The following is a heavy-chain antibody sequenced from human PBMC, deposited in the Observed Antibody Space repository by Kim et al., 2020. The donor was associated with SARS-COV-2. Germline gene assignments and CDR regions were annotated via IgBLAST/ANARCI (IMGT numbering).Heavy chain of an antibody. CDR3: AKVGVGVVVVAATPLFDY. D-gene: IGHD2-15*01. Sequence: GGSLRLSCAASGFTFSSYAMSWVRQAPGKGLEWVSAISGSGGSTYYADSVKGRFTISRDNSKNTLYLQMNSLRAEDTAVYYCAKVGVGVVVVAATPLFDYWGQGTLVTVSS. J-gene: IGHJ4*02. CDR2: ISGSGGST. CDR1: GFTFSSYA. V-gene: IGHV3-23*01.